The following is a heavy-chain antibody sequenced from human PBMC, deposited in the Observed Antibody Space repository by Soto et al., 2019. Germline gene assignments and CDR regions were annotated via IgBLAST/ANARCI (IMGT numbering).Heavy chain of an antibody. CDR3: ASSSGWWRLDV. CDR1: GDSINNGFW. Sequence: QVQLQESGPGLVKPSETLSLTCGVSGDSINNGFWWTWVRQPPGKGLEWIGEKHHSGSTNYNLSLKSRVSRSLDKSKNQFSLNLSSVTAADTAVYFCASSSGWWRLDVWGQGTTVTVSS. V-gene: IGHV4-4*02. CDR2: KHHSGST. J-gene: IGHJ6*02. D-gene: IGHD6-19*01.